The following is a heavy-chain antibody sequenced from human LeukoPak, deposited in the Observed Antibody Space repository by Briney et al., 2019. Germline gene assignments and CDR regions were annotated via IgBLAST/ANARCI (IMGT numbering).Heavy chain of an antibody. CDR1: GDSMSRYY. V-gene: IGHV4-4*09. D-gene: IGHD3-9*01. CDR3: ARHWGFASSGYIDY. J-gene: IGHJ4*03. Sequence: SETLSLTCTVSGDSMSRYYWSWIRQPPGKGLEWIGYIYISGTTHHNPSLKSRVTISLDTSKSQFSLKLTSVTATDTAVYYCARHWGFASSGYIDYWGPGTLVSVSS. CDR2: IYISGTT.